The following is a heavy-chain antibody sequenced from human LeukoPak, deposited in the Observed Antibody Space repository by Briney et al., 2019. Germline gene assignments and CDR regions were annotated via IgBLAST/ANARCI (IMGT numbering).Heavy chain of an antibody. J-gene: IGHJ4*02. V-gene: IGHV3-30*02. CDR3: AKLLAAAGTQYYFDY. CDR1: GFTFSSYG. Sequence: GGSLRLSCAASGFTFSSYGMHWVRKAPGKGLGWVAFIRYDGSNKYYADSVKGRFTISRDNSKNTLYLQMNSLRTEDTAVYYCAKLLAAAGTQYYFDYWGQGTLVTVSS. D-gene: IGHD6-13*01. CDR2: IRYDGSNK.